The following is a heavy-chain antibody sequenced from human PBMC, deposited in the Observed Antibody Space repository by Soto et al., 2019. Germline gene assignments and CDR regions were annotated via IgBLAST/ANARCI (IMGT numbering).Heavy chain of an antibody. CDR2: IYYTGST. CDR1: GGSITSYY. Sequence: QVQLQESGPGLVKPSETLSLTCTVSGGSITSYYWSWIRQPPGKGLEWLGYIYYTGSTNYNPSLNSRVTISLDTSKNLFSLKLSSVTAADTAVYYCARHAYGSGFYYGMNVWGQGTTVTVSS. D-gene: IGHD3-10*01. J-gene: IGHJ6*02. CDR3: ARHAYGSGFYYGMNV. V-gene: IGHV4-59*08.